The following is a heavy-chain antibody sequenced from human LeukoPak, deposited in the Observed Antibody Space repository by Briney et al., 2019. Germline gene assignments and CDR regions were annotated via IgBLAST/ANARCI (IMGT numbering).Heavy chain of an antibody. CDR1: GGSISSSSYY. V-gene: IGHV4-39*07. CDR3: ARATTVTPLLLIQQ. J-gene: IGHJ4*02. D-gene: IGHD4-17*01. Sequence: SETLSLTCTVSGGSISSSSYYWGWIRQPPGKGLEWIGSIYYSGSTYYNPSLKSRVTISVDTSKNQFSLKLSSVTAADTAVYYCARATTVTPLLLIQQWGQGTPVTVSS. CDR2: IYYSGST.